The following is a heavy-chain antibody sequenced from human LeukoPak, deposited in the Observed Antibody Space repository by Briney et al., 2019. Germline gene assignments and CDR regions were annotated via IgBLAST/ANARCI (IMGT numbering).Heavy chain of an antibody. J-gene: IGHJ4*02. CDR2: TSGGGGST. Sequence: GGSLRLSCAASGFTFTSYSMNWVRQAPGKGLEWVSTTSGGGGSTYYADSVKGRFTISRDNSKNTLYLQVNSLRAEDTAVYYCAKGGKWDVTPFDYWGQGTLVTVSS. CDR3: AKGGKWDVTPFDY. CDR1: GFTFTSYS. V-gene: IGHV3-23*01. D-gene: IGHD1-26*01.